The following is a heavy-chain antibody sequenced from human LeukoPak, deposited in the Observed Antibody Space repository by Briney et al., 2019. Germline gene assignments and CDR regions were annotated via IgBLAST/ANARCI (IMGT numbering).Heavy chain of an antibody. J-gene: IGHJ2*01. CDR2: IKRDGSEK. CDR1: GFTFSSSW. V-gene: IGHV3-7*01. CDR3: ARTPADWYFDL. Sequence: GGSLRLSCAVSGFTFSSSWMSWVRQAPGRGLEWVANIKRDGSEKYYVDSVKGRFTISRDNAKNSLDLQLNSLRAEDTAVYYCARTPADWYFDLWGRGTLVTVSS.